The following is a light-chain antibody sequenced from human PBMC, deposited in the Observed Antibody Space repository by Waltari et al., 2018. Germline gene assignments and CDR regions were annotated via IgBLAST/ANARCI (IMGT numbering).Light chain of an antibody. CDR3: QTWGTGFVI. V-gene: IGLV4-69*02. Sequence: QPVVTQSSSASVSLGASVKLTCTLDSGHSSYAVAWYQLQAEKGPRFLMKINSDGSHSKGDEIADRFSGSSSGAERFLSISSVQSEDEADYYCQTWGTGFVIFGGGTKLTVL. CDR1: SGHSSYA. J-gene: IGLJ2*01. CDR2: INSDGSH.